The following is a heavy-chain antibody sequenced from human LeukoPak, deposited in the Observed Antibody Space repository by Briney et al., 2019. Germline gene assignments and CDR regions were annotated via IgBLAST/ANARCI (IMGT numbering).Heavy chain of an antibody. V-gene: IGHV4-59*01. D-gene: IGHD3-3*01. CDR1: GVSISSYY. CDR2: IYYSGST. CDR3: GSITYNPSLKSRVTISVGTSKNQFSLKLSSVTAADTAVYYGARDLLDGDYAYDAFDI. J-gene: IGHJ3*02. Sequence: SETMSLTCTVSGVSISSYYWSWIRHPPGKGMEWIGYIYYSGSTNYNPSLKSRVTISVKTSKYQFSLKLSSLASAAQALYYSGSITYNPSLKSRVTISVGTSKNQFSLKLSSVTAADTAVYYGARDLLDGDYAYDAFDIWGQGTMVTVSS.